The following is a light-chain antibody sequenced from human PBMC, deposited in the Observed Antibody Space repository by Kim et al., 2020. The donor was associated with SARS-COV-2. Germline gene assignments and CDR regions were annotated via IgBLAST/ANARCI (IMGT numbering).Light chain of an antibody. CDR2: DAS. V-gene: IGKV3-11*01. Sequence: PGERATLSCRASQSVGSYLAWYQQKPGQSPRLLIYDASNRATGIPARFSGSGSGTDFTLTISTLEPEDCAIYYCQQRSKWPLTFGGGTKVDIK. J-gene: IGKJ4*01. CDR1: QSVGSY. CDR3: QQRSKWPLT.